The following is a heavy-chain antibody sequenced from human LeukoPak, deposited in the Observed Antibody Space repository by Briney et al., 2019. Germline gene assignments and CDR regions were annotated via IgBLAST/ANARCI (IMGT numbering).Heavy chain of an antibody. V-gene: IGHV5-51*01. J-gene: IGHJ4*02. CDR2: IYPGDSDT. Sequence: GESLKISCKGSGYSFTNYWIGWVRQMPGKGLEWMGIIYPGDSDTRYSPSFQGQVSISVDTSIDTAYLQWSSVKASDTAMYYCARLLAAPYYINFWGRGTLVTVSS. CDR1: GYSFTNYW. D-gene: IGHD6-25*01. CDR3: ARLLAAPYYINF.